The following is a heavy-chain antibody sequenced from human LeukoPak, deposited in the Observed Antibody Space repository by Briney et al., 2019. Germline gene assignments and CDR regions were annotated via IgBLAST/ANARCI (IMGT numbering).Heavy chain of an antibody. CDR1: GFTFSNYA. V-gene: IGHV3-23*01. Sequence: PGGSLRLSCAASGFTFSNYAMNWVRQAPGKGLEWVSFISDSGDRTYYADSVKGRFTISRDNAKDTLYLQMNSLRAEDTAVYYCASPRLDYVWGTYLDYWGQGSLVTVSS. D-gene: IGHD3-16*02. CDR2: ISDSGDRT. J-gene: IGHJ4*02. CDR3: ASPRLDYVWGTYLDY.